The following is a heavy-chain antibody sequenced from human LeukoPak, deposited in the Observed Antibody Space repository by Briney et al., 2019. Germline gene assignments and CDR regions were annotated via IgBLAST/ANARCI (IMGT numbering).Heavy chain of an antibody. Sequence: PGGSLRLSCTGSGFTFGDYAMSWVRQAPGKGPECVGFIRSKTYGGTTEYAASVKHRFTISRDDSKSIAYLQMNSLRTEDTAVYYCTRNGRRVGVTQSGWFDPWGQGTLVTVS. V-gene: IGHV3-49*04. CDR2: IRSKTYGGTT. CDR1: GFTFGDYA. J-gene: IGHJ5*02. CDR3: TRNGRRVGVTQSGWFDP. D-gene: IGHD1-26*01.